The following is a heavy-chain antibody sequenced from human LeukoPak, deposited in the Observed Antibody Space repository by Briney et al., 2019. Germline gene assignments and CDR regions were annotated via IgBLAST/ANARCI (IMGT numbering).Heavy chain of an antibody. V-gene: IGHV3-11*03. CDR1: GFTFSAHY. J-gene: IGHJ6*02. CDR3: ARGHYGLDV. Sequence: GGSLRLSCVASGFTFSAHYMSWIRQPPGKGLEWVSYIDISGGYTYYVDSVKGRFTISRDNARNSLYLQMDNLRAEDTAVYFCARGHYGLDVWGQGTSVTVSS. CDR2: IDISGGYT.